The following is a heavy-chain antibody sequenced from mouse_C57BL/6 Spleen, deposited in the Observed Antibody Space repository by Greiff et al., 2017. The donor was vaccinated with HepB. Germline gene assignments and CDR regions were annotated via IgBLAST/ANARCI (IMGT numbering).Heavy chain of an antibody. J-gene: IGHJ2*01. CDR1: GYTFTSYW. V-gene: IGHV1-59*01. Sequence: VQLQQSGAELVRPGTSVKLSCKASGYTFTSYWMHRVKQRPGQGLEWIGVIDPSDSYTNYNQKFKGKATLTVDTSSSTAYMQLSSLTSEDSAVYYCARRRDSSGPFDYWGQGTTLTVSS. CDR2: IDPSDSYT. D-gene: IGHD3-2*02. CDR3: ARRRDSSGPFDY.